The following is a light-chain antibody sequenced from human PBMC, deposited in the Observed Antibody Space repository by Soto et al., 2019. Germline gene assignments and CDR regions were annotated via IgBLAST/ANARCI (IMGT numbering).Light chain of an antibody. J-gene: IGKJ1*01. CDR1: QSGSSS. CDR3: QQGSTWPWT. CDR2: EAS. Sequence: EIVLTQSPATLSLSPGERATLSCRASQSGSSSLAWYQQKLGQAPRLLIYEASDRATGIPARFSGSGPGTDFTLIISSLEPEDFAVYYCQQGSTWPWTFGQGTKVQIK. V-gene: IGKV3-11*01.